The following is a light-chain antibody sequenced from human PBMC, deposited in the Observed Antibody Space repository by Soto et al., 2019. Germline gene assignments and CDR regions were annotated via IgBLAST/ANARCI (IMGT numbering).Light chain of an antibody. CDR1: QSISSW. Sequence: DIQMTQSPSTLSASVGDRVTITCRASQSISSWLAWYQQTPGKAPNLLIYKASSLASGVPSRFSGSGSGTEFTLTISSLQPDDFATYYCRQYNSYPLTFGGGTKVEIK. CDR3: RQYNSYPLT. J-gene: IGKJ4*01. CDR2: KAS. V-gene: IGKV1-5*03.